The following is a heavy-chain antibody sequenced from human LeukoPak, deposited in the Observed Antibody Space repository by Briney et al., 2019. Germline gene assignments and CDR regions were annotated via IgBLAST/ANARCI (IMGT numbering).Heavy chain of an antibody. Sequence: GASVKVSCKASGYTFTNYAMSWVRQDPGQGLEWMGWINTDTGNPTYAQGFTGRFVFSLDTSVSTAYLQIGSLKADDTAVYYCARGRYCSGGGCYGDYWGQGSLVTVSS. CDR1: GYTFTNYA. CDR2: INTDTGNP. V-gene: IGHV7-4-1*01. D-gene: IGHD2-15*01. J-gene: IGHJ4*02. CDR3: ARGRYCSGGGCYGDY.